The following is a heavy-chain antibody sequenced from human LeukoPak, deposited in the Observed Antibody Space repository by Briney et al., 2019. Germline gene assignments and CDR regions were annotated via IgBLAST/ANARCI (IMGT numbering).Heavy chain of an antibody. CDR2: INPQTGAT. V-gene: IGHV1-2*02. D-gene: IGHD3-22*01. CDR3: ARGGDDSGLYFAY. J-gene: IGHJ4*02. CDR1: GYTFSGFY. Sequence: ASVKVSCKASGYTFSGFYVHWVRQAPGQGLEWMAWINPQTGATNYAQKFRGRVTMTRDMSISTAYMEVTSPKSDDTAVYYCARGGDDSGLYFAYWGQGSLVTVSS.